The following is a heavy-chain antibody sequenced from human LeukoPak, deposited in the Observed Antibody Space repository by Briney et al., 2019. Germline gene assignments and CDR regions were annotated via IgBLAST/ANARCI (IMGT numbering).Heavy chain of an antibody. J-gene: IGHJ6*02. CDR1: GFTFSSYS. D-gene: IGHD5-12*01. Sequence: PGGSLRLSCAASGFTFSSYSTNWVRQAPGKGLEWVSYISSSSSTIYYADSVKGRFTISRDNAKNSLYLQMNSLRDEDTAVYYCTTVDIVATIQGGFWYYGMDVWGQGTTVTVSS. CDR3: TTVDIVATIQGGFWYYGMDV. CDR2: ISSSSSTI. V-gene: IGHV3-48*02.